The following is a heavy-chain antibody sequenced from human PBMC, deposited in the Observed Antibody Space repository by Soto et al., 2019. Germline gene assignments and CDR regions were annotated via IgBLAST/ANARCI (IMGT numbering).Heavy chain of an antibody. V-gene: IGHV3-21*02. CDR3: AREYTAWPLAYGLDV. D-gene: IGHD2-2*02. CDR1: GFTFSTYS. CDR2: ISSRSDI. J-gene: IGHJ6*02. Sequence: EVQLVESGGGLVKPGGSLRLSCVGSGFTFSTYSINWVRQAPGKGLGWVSSISSRSDIYYADSVKGRFTISRDNAKNSVSLQMNSLRAEDTAVYYCAREYTAWPLAYGLDVWGQGTTVTVSS.